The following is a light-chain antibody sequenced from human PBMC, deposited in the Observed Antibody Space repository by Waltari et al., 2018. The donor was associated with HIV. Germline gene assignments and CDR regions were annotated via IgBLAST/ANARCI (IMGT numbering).Light chain of an antibody. J-gene: IGKJ2*01. V-gene: IGKV2-28*01. Sequence: IVMTQSPLSLPVTPGEPASISCRSSQSLLDTNGYNYLDWYLQKPGRSPQLLIFLVSNRASGVPDRFSGSGSGTHFTLRISRVEAEDVGVYYCMQALQTPYTFGQGTKLEI. CDR2: LVS. CDR3: MQALQTPYT. CDR1: QSLLDTNGYNY.